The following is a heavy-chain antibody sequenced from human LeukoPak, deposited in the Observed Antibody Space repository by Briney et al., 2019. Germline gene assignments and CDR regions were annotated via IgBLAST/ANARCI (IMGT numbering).Heavy chain of an antibody. V-gene: IGHV3-23*01. CDR3: AKVRTGHYFDY. J-gene: IGHJ4*02. Sequence: GGSLRLSCAASGFTVSINYMSWVRQAPGKGLEWVSSISGTGGSTYYADSVKGRFTISRDNSNNTLFLQMNSLRAEDTAVYYCAKVRTGHYFDYWGQGTLVTVSS. D-gene: IGHD1-1*01. CDR1: GFTVSINY. CDR2: ISGTGGST.